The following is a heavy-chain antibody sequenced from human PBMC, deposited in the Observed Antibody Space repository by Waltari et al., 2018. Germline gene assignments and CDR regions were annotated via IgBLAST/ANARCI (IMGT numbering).Heavy chain of an antibody. V-gene: IGHV4-61*02. D-gene: IGHD5-12*01. CDR3: ARLARGDYFDY. Sequence: QVQLQESGPGLVKPSQTLSLTCTVSGGSISSGSYYWSWIRQPAGKGLEWIGRIYTSGSPNYNPSLKSRVTISVDTSKNQFSLKLSSVTAADTAVYYCARLARGDYFDYWGQGTLVTVSS. CDR2: IYTSGSP. J-gene: IGHJ4*02. CDR1: GGSISSGSYY.